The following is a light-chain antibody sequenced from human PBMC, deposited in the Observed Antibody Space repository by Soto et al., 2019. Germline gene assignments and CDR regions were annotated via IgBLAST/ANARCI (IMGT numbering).Light chain of an antibody. V-gene: IGLV2-14*01. CDR2: EVS. CDR3: SSYTSSSTYV. J-gene: IGLJ1*01. CDR1: SCDVGGYNY. Sequence: QSVLTQPASVSVSPGQSITISCTGTSCDVGGYNYVSWYQQHPGKAPKLMIYEVSNRPSGVSNRFSGSKSGNTASLTISVLEAEDEADYYCSSYTSSSTYVFGTGTRFTVL.